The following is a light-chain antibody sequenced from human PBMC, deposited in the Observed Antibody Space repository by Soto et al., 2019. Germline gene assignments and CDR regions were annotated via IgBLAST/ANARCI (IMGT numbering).Light chain of an antibody. V-gene: IGLV2-14*01. J-gene: IGLJ3*02. CDR1: SSDVGGYNY. CDR2: DVS. CDR3: SSYTSSSTPPWV. Sequence: QSALTQPASVSGSPGQSITISCTGTSSDVGGYNYVSWYQQHPGKAPKLMIYDVSNRPSGVSNRFSGSKSGNTASLTISGLQAEDEADCYCSSYTSSSTPPWVFGGGTKLTVL.